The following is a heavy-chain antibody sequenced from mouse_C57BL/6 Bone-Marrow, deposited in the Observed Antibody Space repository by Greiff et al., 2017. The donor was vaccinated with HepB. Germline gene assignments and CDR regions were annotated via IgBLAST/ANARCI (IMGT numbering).Heavy chain of an antibody. D-gene: IGHD2-1*01. CDR1: GYTFTSYG. J-gene: IGHJ1*03. CDR3: ARSRLYGNFYWYFDV. CDR2: IYPRSGNT. Sequence: VKLMESGAELARPGASVKLSCKASGYTFTSYGISWVKQRTGQGLEWIGEIYPRSGNTYYNEKFKGKATLTADKSSSTAYMELRSLTSEDSAVYFCARSRLYGNFYWYFDVWGTGTTATVSS. V-gene: IGHV1-81*01.